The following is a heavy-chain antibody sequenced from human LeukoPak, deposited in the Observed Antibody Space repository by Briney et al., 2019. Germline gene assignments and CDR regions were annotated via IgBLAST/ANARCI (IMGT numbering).Heavy chain of an antibody. CDR1: GFTFSSYW. J-gene: IGHJ3*02. CDR2: INSDGSST. D-gene: IGHD4-23*01. Sequence: GGSLRLSCAPSGFTFSSYWMHWVRQAPGKGLVWVSRINSDGSSTIYANSVKGRFTISRDHAKNTLYLQMNSMRAEDTAVYYCARDRAFYGGNSLDAFDIWGQGTMVTVSS. V-gene: IGHV3-74*01. CDR3: ARDRAFYGGNSLDAFDI.